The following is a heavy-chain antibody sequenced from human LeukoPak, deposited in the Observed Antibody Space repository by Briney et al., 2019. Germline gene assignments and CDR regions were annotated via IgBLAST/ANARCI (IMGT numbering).Heavy chain of an antibody. J-gene: IGHJ4*02. V-gene: IGHV3-30-3*01. CDR3: ARDRSSYEYYFDY. D-gene: IGHD5-12*01. CDR1: GFTFSSYW. Sequence: SGGSLRLSCAASGFTFSSYWMHWVRQTPGKGLEWVAVISYDGTNKYYADSVKGRFTISRDNSKNTLYLQMSSLRAEDTAVYYCARDRSSYEYYFDYWGQGTLVTVSS. CDR2: ISYDGTNK.